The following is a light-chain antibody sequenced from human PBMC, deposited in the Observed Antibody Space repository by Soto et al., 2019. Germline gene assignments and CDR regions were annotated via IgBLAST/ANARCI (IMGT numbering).Light chain of an antibody. CDR2: QTS. CDR1: QSVSSSY. V-gene: IGKV3D-20*02. Sequence: EIVWTQSPATLSLSPREKATLSCRASQSVSSSYLAWYQHRPGQAPRLLIYQTSLRAADIPARFSASGSGTDFTLTISDVQPEDFALYYCHQRQSWPRTFGQGTKVDIK. CDR3: HQRQSWPRT. J-gene: IGKJ1*01.